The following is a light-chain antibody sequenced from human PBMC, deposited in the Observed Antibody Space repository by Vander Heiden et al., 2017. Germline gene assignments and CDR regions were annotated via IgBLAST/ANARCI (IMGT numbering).Light chain of an antibody. Sequence: QSALSQPASVSGSPGQSITISCTGTSSDVGSYNLVSWYQQHPGKAPKLMIYEGSKRPSGVSNRFSGSKSGNTASLTISGLQAEDEADYYCCSYAGSSLPVLGGGTKLTVI. J-gene: IGLJ3*02. V-gene: IGLV2-23*01. CDR3: CSYAGSSLPV. CDR2: EGS. CDR1: SSDVGSYNL.